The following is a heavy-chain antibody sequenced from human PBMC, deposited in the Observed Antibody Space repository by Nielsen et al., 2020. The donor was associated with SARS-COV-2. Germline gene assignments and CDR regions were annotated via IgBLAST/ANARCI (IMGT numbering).Heavy chain of an antibody. V-gene: IGHV3-53*01. CDR1: GFTVSSNY. D-gene: IGHD1-26*01. CDR2: IYSGGST. J-gene: IGHJ5*02. CDR3: ASSWGSYPVA. Sequence: GESLKISCAASGFTVSSNYMSWVRQAPGKGLEWVSVIYSGGSTYYADSVKGRFTISRDNSKNTLYLQMNSLRAEDTAVYYCASSWGSYPVAWGQGTLVTASS.